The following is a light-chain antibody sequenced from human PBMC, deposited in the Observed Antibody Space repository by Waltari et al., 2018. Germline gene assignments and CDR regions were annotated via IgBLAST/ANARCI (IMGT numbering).Light chain of an antibody. CDR1: QHTSNY. CDR2: DAS. V-gene: IGKV1-33*01. CDR3: QQYNNLLLFT. J-gene: IGKJ3*01. Sequence: DIQMIQYPSSLSASVGDRVTITCQASQHTSNYLNWYQQKPGQAPKLLFYDASNVETGVPTRFSGSGSETDFTFTISSLQPEDIATYYCQQYNNLLLFTFGPGTKVDIK.